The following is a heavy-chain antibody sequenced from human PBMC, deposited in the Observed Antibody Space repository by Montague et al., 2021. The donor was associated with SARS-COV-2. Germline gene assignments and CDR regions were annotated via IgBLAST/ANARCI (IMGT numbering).Heavy chain of an antibody. CDR1: GDSVSSNTAA. V-gene: IGHV6-1*01. CDR3: VRGTGCTKAGFDV. D-gene: IGHD2-8*01. J-gene: IGHJ4*02. CDR2: TDYRSKWNS. Sequence: CAISGDSVSSNTAAWNWIRQSPSGGLEWLGRTDYRSKWNSDYAKSVKGRISIDPDTSKNQFSLHLKSVTPEDTGVYYCVRGTGCTKAGFDVWGQGTLVTVSS.